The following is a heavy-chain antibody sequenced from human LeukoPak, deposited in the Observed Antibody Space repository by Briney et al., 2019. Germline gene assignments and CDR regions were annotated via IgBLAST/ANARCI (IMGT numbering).Heavy chain of an antibody. CDR3: ARDRDSGSYPFDY. CDR2: ISAYNGNT. D-gene: IGHD1-26*01. CDR1: GYTFTSYG. V-gene: IGHV1-18*01. J-gene: IGHJ4*02. Sequence: ASVNVSRKSSGYTFTSYGISGVRPPPGRGVEWMGWISAYNGNTNYAQRLQGGVTMTTHTSTSTAYMEPRSLRSDDTAVYYCARDRDSGSYPFDYWGQGTLVTVSS.